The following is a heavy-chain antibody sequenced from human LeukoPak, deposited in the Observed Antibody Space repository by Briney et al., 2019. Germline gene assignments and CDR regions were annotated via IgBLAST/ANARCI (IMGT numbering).Heavy chain of an antibody. CDR3: ATERSCGSFSCGAYYFES. CDR1: GFTFSSYA. V-gene: IGHV3-23*01. D-gene: IGHD2-15*01. Sequence: GGSLRLSCAGSGFTFSSYAMSWVRQAPGKGLERVSAMTGSGGSRYYADSVKGRFTISRDSARNSMYLQMSSLRAEDTAVYFCATERSCGSFSCGAYYFESWGQGTLVTVSS. J-gene: IGHJ4*01. CDR2: MTGSGGSR.